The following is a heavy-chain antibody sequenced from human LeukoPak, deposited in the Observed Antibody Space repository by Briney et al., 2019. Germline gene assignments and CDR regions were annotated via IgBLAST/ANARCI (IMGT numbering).Heavy chain of an antibody. CDR3: ARDGGYCSSTSCYANYYYYYGMDV. J-gene: IGHJ6*02. CDR2: ISAYNGNT. CDR1: GYTFTSYG. D-gene: IGHD2-2*01. V-gene: IGHV1-18*01. Sequence: ASVKVSCKASGYTFTSYGISWGRQAPGQGLEWMGWISAYNGNTNYAQKHQGRVTMTTDTTTSTAYMELRSLRSDDTAVYYCARDGGYCSSTSCYANYYYYYGMDVWGQGTTVTVSS.